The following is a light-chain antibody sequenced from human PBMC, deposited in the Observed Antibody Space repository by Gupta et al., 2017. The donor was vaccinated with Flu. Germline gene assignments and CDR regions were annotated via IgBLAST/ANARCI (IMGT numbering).Light chain of an antibody. CDR2: ATA. CDR1: QVSSSE. CDR3: RQLNTYPPMT. Sequence: DAYLTQSPPFLSAPVGDRVTITCRARQVSSSELAWYQQKSGRAPKLLIYATATMQSGVPSRFSGSGSCTAFTLLITSLQPEDFATYYCRQLNTYPPMTFGQGTRL. J-gene: IGKJ5*01. V-gene: IGKV1-9*01.